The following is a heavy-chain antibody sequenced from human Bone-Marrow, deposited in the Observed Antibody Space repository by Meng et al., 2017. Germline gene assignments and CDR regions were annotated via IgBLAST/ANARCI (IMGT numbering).Heavy chain of an antibody. J-gene: IGHJ3*01. CDR1: GFPVNDGW. V-gene: IGHV3-15*04. CDR3: TWIMGGTFGPHV. CDR2: IVSKVAGGTT. D-gene: IGHD1-26*01. Sequence: EVQLVESGGGFVRRGGSRRLSCGASGFPVNDGWMSWGRQAPGKGLEWVGRIVSKVAGGTTDYAAPVKGRFSISRDDSKNTIYLQMNSLGPEDTAVYVCTWIMGGTFGPHVWGQGTMVTVSS.